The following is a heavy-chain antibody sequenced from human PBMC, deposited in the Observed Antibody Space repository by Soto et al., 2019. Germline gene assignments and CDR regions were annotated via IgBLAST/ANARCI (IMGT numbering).Heavy chain of an antibody. D-gene: IGHD2-15*01. J-gene: IGHJ4*02. CDR1: GFTFYTYA. CDR3: AACLRSTSCSFDY. CDR2: ISGSGGST. Sequence: EVQLLESGGGLVQPGGSLRLSCAASGFTFYTYAMSWVRQAPGKGLEWVSFISGSGGSTYYADSVKGRFTISRDNSKKTLQLQKNSVGPEDTAFYSSAACLRSTSCSFDYWGQGILVTVTS. V-gene: IGHV3-23*01.